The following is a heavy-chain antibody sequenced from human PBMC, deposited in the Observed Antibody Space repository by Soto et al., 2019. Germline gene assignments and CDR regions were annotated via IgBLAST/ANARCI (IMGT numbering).Heavy chain of an antibody. D-gene: IGHD2-21*01. CDR2: INTDGTTT. Sequence: AGGSLRLSCVASTFTFRSYWMHWVRQAPRQGLGWVSRINTDGTTTTYADSVKGRFTTSRDNAANTLYLQMNSLRAEDTAVYYCATVPTGKVGVCNSWGQGALVTVSS. CDR3: ATVPTGKVGVCNS. V-gene: IGHV3-74*01. J-gene: IGHJ4*02. CDR1: TFTFRSYW.